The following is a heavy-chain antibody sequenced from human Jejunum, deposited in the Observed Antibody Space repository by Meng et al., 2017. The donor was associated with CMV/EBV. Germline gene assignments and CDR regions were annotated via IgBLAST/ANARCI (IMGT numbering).Heavy chain of an antibody. D-gene: IGHD6-19*01. J-gene: IGHJ4*02. CDR1: GFTFSTSW. Sequence: SGFTFSTSWMHWVRQAPGQGLVWVSRIDGDETTTGYADSVRGRFTISRDNAKNTLYLEMNSLRDDDTGVYYCARAVSGGSLVDYWGQGTRVTVSS. CDR3: ARAVSGGSLVDY. CDR2: IDGDETTT. V-gene: IGHV3-74*01.